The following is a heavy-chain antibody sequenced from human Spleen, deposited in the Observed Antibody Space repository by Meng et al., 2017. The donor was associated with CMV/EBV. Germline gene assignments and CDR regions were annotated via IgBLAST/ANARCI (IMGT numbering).Heavy chain of an antibody. J-gene: IGHJ3*02. D-gene: IGHD4/OR15-4a*01. CDR1: GFTVSSNY. V-gene: IGHV3-53*05. CDR2: IYTGGST. Sequence: GESLKISCAASGFTVSSNYMSWVRQAPGKGLEWVSLIYTGGSTYYADSVKGRFTISRDNSKSTLYLQMNSLRPEDTAVYYCARSESPLSCCAFDIWGQGTMVTVSS. CDR3: ARSESPLSCCAFDI.